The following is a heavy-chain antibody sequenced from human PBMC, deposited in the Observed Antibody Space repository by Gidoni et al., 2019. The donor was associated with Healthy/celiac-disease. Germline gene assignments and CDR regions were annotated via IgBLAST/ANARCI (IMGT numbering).Heavy chain of an antibody. CDR3: ARYGIAAAPPGFDP. V-gene: IGHV4-61*01. J-gene: IGHJ5*02. D-gene: IGHD6-13*01. CDR2: IYYSGST. CDR1: GGPVRRGSSY. Sequence: QVQLQASGHGLVKPSATLSLTCTVPGGPVRRGSSYWSWFRQPPGKGLEWIGYIYYSGSTNYNPSLKSRVTISVDTSKNQFSLKLSSVTAADTAVYYCARYGIAAAPPGFDPWGQGTLVTVSS.